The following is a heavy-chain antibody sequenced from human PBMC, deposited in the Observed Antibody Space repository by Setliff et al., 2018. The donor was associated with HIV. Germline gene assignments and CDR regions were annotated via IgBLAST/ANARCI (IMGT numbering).Heavy chain of an antibody. Sequence: TSETLSLTCAVYGGSFSTYYWSWIRQSPGKRLEWLGEVNHSGGTNYNPSLERRLIISSDASKNQFSLRLKSVTAADTAVHFCARRILRSAFDFWGHGTLVTVSS. CDR2: VNHSGGT. D-gene: IGHD2-15*01. CDR1: GGSFSTYY. V-gene: IGHV4-34*01. J-gene: IGHJ4*01. CDR3: ARRILRSAFDF.